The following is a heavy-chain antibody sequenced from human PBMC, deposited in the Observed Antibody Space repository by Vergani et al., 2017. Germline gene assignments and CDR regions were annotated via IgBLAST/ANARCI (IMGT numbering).Heavy chain of an antibody. J-gene: IGHJ5*02. Sequence: QVQLVQSGAEVKKPGSSVKVSCKASGGTFSSYAISWVRQAPGQGLEWMGGIIHIFGTANYAQKFQGRVTITADKFTSTAYMELSSLRSEDTAVYYCAREGSSWYVNWFDPWGQGTLVTVSS. D-gene: IGHD6-13*01. V-gene: IGHV1-69*06. CDR1: GGTFSSYA. CDR3: AREGSSWYVNWFDP. CDR2: IIHIFGTA.